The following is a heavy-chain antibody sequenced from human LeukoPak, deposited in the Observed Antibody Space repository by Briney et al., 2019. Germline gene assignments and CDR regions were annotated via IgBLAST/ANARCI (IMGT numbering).Heavy chain of an antibody. CDR1: GGTFSSYA. V-gene: IGHV1-69*04. J-gene: IGHJ4*02. CDR3: ATLVGASVDYFDY. CDR2: IIRILGIA. Sequence: SVKVSCKASGGTFSSYAISWVRQAPGQGLEWMGRIIRILGIANYAQKFQGGVTITADESTSTAYMELSSLRSEDTAVYNCATLVGASVDYFDYWGRGTLVTVSS. D-gene: IGHD1-26*01.